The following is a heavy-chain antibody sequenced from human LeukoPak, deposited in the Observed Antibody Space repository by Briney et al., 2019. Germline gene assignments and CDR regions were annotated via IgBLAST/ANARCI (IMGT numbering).Heavy chain of an antibody. Sequence: GASVKVSCKASGYTFTGYYMHWVRQAPGQGLEWMGWINPNSGGTNYAQKFQGRVTMTRDTSISTAYMELSRLRSDDTAVYYCARDSLFREFYYYYYYMDVWGKGTTVTVSS. CDR2: INPNSGGT. D-gene: IGHD3-10*02. CDR1: GYTFTGYY. J-gene: IGHJ6*03. CDR3: ARDSLFREFYYYYYYMDV. V-gene: IGHV1-2*02.